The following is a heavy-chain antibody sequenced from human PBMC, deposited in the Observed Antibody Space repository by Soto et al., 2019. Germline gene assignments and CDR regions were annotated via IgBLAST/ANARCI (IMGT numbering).Heavy chain of an antibody. CDR2: IYYSGCT. D-gene: IGHD1-7*01. V-gene: IGHV4-31*03. Sequence: SETLSLTCTVSGGSISSGGYYWSWIRQHPGKGLEWIGYIYYSGCTYYNPSLKSRVTISVDTSKNQFSLKLSSVTAADTAVYYCAGGSNWNYRPGDYWGQGTLVTVSS. J-gene: IGHJ4*02. CDR3: AGGSNWNYRPGDY. CDR1: GGSISSGGYY.